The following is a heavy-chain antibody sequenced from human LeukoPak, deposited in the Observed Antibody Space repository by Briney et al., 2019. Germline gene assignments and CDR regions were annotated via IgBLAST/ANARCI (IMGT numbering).Heavy chain of an antibody. V-gene: IGHV4-34*01. J-gene: IGHJ5*02. Sequence: SETLSLTCAVYGGSFSGYYWSWIRLPPGKGLEWIGEINHSGSTNYNPSLKSRVTISVDTSKNQFSLKLSSVTAADTAVYYCARGQYNWFDPWGQGTLVTVSS. CDR1: GGSFSGYY. CDR2: INHSGST. CDR3: ARGQYNWFDP.